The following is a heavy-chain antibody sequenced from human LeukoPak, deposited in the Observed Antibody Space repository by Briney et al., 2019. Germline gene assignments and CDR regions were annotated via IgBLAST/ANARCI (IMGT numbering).Heavy chain of an antibody. CDR3: AKRADYYDSSGYYDY. J-gene: IGHJ4*02. Sequence: PGGSLRLSCAASGFTFSSYATSWVRQAPGKGLEWVSAISGSGGSTYYADSVKGRFTISRDNSKNTLYLQMNSLRAEDTAVYYCAKRADYYDSSGYYDYWGQGTLVTVSS. CDR2: ISGSGGST. D-gene: IGHD3-22*01. V-gene: IGHV3-23*01. CDR1: GFTFSSYA.